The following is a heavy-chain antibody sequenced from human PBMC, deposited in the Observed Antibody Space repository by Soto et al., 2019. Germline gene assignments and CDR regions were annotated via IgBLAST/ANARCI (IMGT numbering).Heavy chain of an antibody. CDR1: GFTFGSYG. J-gene: IGHJ6*01. D-gene: IGHD1-20*01. V-gene: IGHV3-30*18. CDR3: AKDMVGGNWPSYYYGMDV. Sequence: QEQRVETGGGVVQPGRSLRLSCAASGFTFGSYGIHWVRQAPGKGLEWVAAISFDGGNQYYADSVKGRFSISRDDYQNTLALLMNSLRADDTALYHCAKDMVGGNWPSYYYGMDVWGLGTTVTVSS. CDR2: ISFDGGNQ.